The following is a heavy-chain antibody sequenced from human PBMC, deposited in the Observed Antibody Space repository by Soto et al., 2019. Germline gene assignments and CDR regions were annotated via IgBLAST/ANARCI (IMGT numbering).Heavy chain of an antibody. CDR1: SDPDRSHN. Sequence: QVQLQQSGPRLVKPSETLSLTCTVSSDPDRSHNWGWIRQPPGRGLEWIGYVYYTGDTAYNPSLRSRVSISADTSTNDISLTLSSVTAADTAVYYCVRQGIDYLHGLVDVWGQGTTVSVSS. CDR3: VRQGIDYLHGLVDV. CDR2: VYYTGDT. J-gene: IGHJ6*02. D-gene: IGHD4-17*01. V-gene: IGHV4-59*08.